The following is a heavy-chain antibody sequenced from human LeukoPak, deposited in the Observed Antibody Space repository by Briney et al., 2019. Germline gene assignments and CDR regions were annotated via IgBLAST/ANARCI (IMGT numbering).Heavy chain of an antibody. CDR3: ARDHDILTGYYLYYYGMDV. Sequence: SVKVSCKASGGTFSSYAISWVRQAPGQGFEWMGRIIPILGIANYAQKFQGRVTITADKSTSTAYMELSSLRSEDTAVYYCARDHDILTGYYLYYYGMDVWGQGTTVTVSS. V-gene: IGHV1-69*04. CDR2: IIPILGIA. J-gene: IGHJ6*02. D-gene: IGHD3-9*01. CDR1: GGTFSSYA.